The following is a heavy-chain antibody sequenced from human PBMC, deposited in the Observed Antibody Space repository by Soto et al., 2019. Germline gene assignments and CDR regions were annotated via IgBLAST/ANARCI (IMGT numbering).Heavy chain of an antibody. CDR3: AKDGISPGRSGLAF. CDR2: IGDSGATT. J-gene: IGHJ1*01. V-gene: IGHV3-23*01. D-gene: IGHD2-15*01. CDR1: AFTFRNYA. Sequence: GGSLRLSCAASAFTFRNYAMSWVRQAPGKGLEWVSAIGDSGATTYYADSVKGRFTISRDNSKNTLYLQMNNLRAEDTAFYYCAKDGISPGRSGLAFWGPGSLVPVSP.